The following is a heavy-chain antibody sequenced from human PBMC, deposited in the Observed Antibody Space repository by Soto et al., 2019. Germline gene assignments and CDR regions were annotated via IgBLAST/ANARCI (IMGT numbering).Heavy chain of an antibody. CDR1: GFTFSSHA. J-gene: IGHJ5*02. V-gene: IGHV3-30-3*01. Sequence: QGQLVESGGGVVQPGRDLRLSCAASGFTFSSHAMHWVRQAPGKGLEWVAIISYDGSTIFYGDSVKGRFTISRDNSKNTLYLHMSSLRPEDTAVYFCARHVASTVTTSDWFDPWGQGTLVTVSS. D-gene: IGHD4-4*01. CDR2: ISYDGSTI. CDR3: ARHVASTVTTSDWFDP.